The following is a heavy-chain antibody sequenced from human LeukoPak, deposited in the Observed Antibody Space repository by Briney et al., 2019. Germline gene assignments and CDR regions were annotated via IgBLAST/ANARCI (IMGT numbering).Heavy chain of an antibody. CDR3: ARVQVGYSYGYFLGDYSAFDI. J-gene: IGHJ3*02. CDR1: GGSISSYY. D-gene: IGHD5-18*01. CDR2: IYYSGGT. Sequence: SETLSLTCTVSGGSISSYYWSWIRQPPGKGLEWIGYIYYSGGTNRNPSLKSRITISVDTSKIQFSLKLRSVTASDTGVYYCARVQVGYSYGYFLGDYSAFDIWGQETMGTVSS. V-gene: IGHV4-59*01.